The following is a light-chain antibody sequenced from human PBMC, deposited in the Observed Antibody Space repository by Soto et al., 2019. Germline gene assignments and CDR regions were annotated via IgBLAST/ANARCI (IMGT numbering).Light chain of an antibody. Sequence: EIVLTQSPGTLSLSPGERATLSCRASQSVYSSFLAWYQQKPGQAPRLLICGASSRATGIPDRFSGSGSGTDFPLTISRLEPEDFAVYYCHQYGISPFTFGQGTKLEI. V-gene: IGKV3-20*01. J-gene: IGKJ2*01. CDR2: GAS. CDR1: QSVYSSF. CDR3: HQYGISPFT.